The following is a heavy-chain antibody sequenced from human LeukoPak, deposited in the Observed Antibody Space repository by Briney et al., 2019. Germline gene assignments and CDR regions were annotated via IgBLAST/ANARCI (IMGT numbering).Heavy chain of an antibody. CDR2: INHSGST. CDR1: GGSFSGYY. D-gene: IGHD6-19*01. V-gene: IGHV4-34*01. Sequence: SETLSLTCAVYGGSFSGYYWSWLRQPPGKGLEWIGEINHSGSTNYNPSLTSRVTISVDTSKNQFSLKLSSVTAADTAVYYCARESYVAALYYFDYWGQGTLVTVSS. CDR3: ARESYVAALYYFDY. J-gene: IGHJ4*02.